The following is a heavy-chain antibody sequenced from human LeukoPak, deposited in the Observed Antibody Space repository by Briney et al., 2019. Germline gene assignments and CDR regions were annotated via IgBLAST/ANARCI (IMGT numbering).Heavy chain of an antibody. V-gene: IGHV1-69*05. CDR2: IIPIFGTA. Sequence: SVKVSCKASGGTFSSYAISWVRQAPGQGLEWMGRIIPIFGTANYAQKFQGRVTITTDESTSTAYMELSSLRSEDTAVYYCAYCSGGSCSFPTEPDPWGQGTLVTVS. CDR1: GGTFSSYA. CDR3: AYCSGGSCSFPTEPDP. J-gene: IGHJ5*02. D-gene: IGHD2-15*01.